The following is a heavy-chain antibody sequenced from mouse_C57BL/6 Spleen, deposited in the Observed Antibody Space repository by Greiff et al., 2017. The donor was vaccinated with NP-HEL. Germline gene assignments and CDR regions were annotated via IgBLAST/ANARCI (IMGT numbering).Heavy chain of an antibody. V-gene: IGHV1-80*01. Sequence: VQLQQSGAELVKPGASVKISCKASGYAFSSYWMNWVKQRPGKGLEWIGQIYPGDGDTNYNGKFKGKATLTADKSSSTAYMQLSSLTSEDSAVYFCARSLYGSSLFDYWGQGTTLTVSS. CDR3: ARSLYGSSLFDY. CDR2: IYPGDGDT. D-gene: IGHD1-1*01. CDR1: GYAFSSYW. J-gene: IGHJ2*01.